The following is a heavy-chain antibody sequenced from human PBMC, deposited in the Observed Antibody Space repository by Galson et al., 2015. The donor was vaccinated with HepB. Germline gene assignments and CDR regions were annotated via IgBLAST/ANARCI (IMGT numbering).Heavy chain of an antibody. CDR1: GFTFSSYA. CDR2: ISGSGGST. CDR3: AKSRYYYDSSGYYLGGGDFDY. Sequence: SLRLSCAASGFTFSSYAMSWVRQAPGKGLEWVSAISGSGGSTYYADSVKGRFTISRDNSKNTLYLQMNSLRAEDTAVYYCAKSRYYYDSSGYYLGGGDFDYWGQGTLVTVSS. D-gene: IGHD3-22*01. J-gene: IGHJ4*02. V-gene: IGHV3-23*01.